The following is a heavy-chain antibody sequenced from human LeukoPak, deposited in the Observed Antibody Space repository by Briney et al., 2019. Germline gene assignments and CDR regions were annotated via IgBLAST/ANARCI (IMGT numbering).Heavy chain of an antibody. V-gene: IGHV4-59*01. J-gene: IGHJ6*03. CDR3: ARSGGSGSYSNYYMDV. CDR1: GGSISSYY. Sequence: SETLSLTCTVSGGSISSYYWSWIRQPPGKGLEWIGYIYYSGSTSYNPSLKSRVTISVDTSKNQFSLKLSSVTAADTAVYYCARSGGSGSYSNYYMDVWGKGTTVTISS. D-gene: IGHD3-10*01. CDR2: IYYSGST.